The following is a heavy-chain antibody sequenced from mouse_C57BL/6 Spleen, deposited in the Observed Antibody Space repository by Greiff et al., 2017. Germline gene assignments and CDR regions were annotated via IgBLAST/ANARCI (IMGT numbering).Heavy chain of an antibody. D-gene: IGHD1-1*01. Sequence: FQLQQSGAELVRPGTSVQVSCKASGSAFTNSLIEWVKQRPGQGLDLIGVFNPGSGGPNSNEKFKGKATLTADKSSSTACMQLSNLTSADPAVYFYAGSWYCCSFDDWGQGSTLTVS. CDR3: AGSWYCCSFDD. CDR1: GSAFTNSL. J-gene: IGHJ2*01. CDR2: FNPGSGGP. V-gene: IGHV1-54*01.